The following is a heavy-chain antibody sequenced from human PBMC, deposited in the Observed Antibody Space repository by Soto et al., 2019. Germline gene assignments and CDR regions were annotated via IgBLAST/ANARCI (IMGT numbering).Heavy chain of an antibody. CDR3: AREDSGYGYSYYYMDV. J-gene: IGHJ6*03. CDR2: IWYDGSNK. V-gene: IGHV3-33*01. Sequence: LRLSCAASGFTFSSYGMHWVRQAPGKGLEWVAVIWYDGSNKYYADSVKGRFTISRDNSKNTLYLQMNSLRAEDTAVYYCAREDSGYGYSYYYMDVWGKGTTVTVSS. CDR1: GFTFSSYG. D-gene: IGHD5-12*01.